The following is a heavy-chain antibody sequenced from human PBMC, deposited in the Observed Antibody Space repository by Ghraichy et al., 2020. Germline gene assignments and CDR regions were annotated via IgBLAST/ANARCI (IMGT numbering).Heavy chain of an antibody. CDR3: ARGGYQHALDV. Sequence: GGSLRHSCAASGFTFSSYWMYWVRQVPGKGLVWVSCVKNDGSTYADSVKGRFTISRDNAKNTLDLQMSSLSAEDTGVYYCARGGYQHALDVWGQGTTVTVSS. D-gene: IGHD2-2*01. CDR2: VKNDGS. CDR1: GFTFSSYW. J-gene: IGHJ6*02. V-gene: IGHV3-74*03.